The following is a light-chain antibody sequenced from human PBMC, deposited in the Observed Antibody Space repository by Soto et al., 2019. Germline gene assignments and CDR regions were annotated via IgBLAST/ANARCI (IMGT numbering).Light chain of an antibody. CDR3: QHYNTYPWT. CDR2: DAS. Sequence: EIVLTQSPATLSLSPGERATLSCRASQSVSSYLAWYQQKPGQAPRLLIYDASNRATGIPARFSGSGSGTEFTLTISSLQPGDFATYYCQHYNTYPWTFGHGTKVDIK. J-gene: IGKJ1*01. V-gene: IGKV3-11*01. CDR1: QSVSSY.